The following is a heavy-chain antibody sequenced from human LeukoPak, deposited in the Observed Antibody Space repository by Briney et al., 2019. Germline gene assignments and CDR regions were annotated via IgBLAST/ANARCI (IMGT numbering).Heavy chain of an antibody. CDR2: INPSGGST. J-gene: IGHJ4*02. D-gene: IGHD3-22*01. CDR1: GGTFSSYA. Sequence: ASVKVSCKASGGTFSSYAISWVRQAPGQGLEWMGIINPSGGSTSYAQKFQGRVTMTRDTSTSTVYMELSSLRSEDTAVYYCASALGYYDSSGYWGYFDYWGQGTLVTVSS. CDR3: ASALGYYDSSGYWGYFDY. V-gene: IGHV1-46*01.